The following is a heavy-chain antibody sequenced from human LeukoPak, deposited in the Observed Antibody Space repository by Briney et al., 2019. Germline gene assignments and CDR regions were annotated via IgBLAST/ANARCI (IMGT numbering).Heavy chain of an antibody. Sequence: PSETLSLTCTVSGGSISSYYWSWIRQPPGKGLEWIGYIYYSGSTNYNPSLKSRVTISVDTSKNQFSLKLSSVTAADTAVYYCASESSGWYSDHDAFDIWGQGTMVTVSS. J-gene: IGHJ3*02. V-gene: IGHV4-59*08. CDR3: ASESSGWYSDHDAFDI. D-gene: IGHD6-19*01. CDR1: GGSISSYY. CDR2: IYYSGST.